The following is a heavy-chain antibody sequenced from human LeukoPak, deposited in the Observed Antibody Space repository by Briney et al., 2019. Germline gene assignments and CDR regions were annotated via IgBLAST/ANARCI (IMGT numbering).Heavy chain of an antibody. CDR3: ARGARDFWSGNGDY. J-gene: IGHJ4*02. CDR1: GYTFTSYD. CDR2: MNPNSGNT. D-gene: IGHD3-3*01. Sequence: GASVKVSCKASGYTFTSYDINWVRQATGQGLEWMGWMNPNSGNTGYAQKFQGRVTMTRDTSISTAYMELSRLRSDDTAVYYCARGARDFWSGNGDYWGQGTLVTVSS. V-gene: IGHV1-8*02.